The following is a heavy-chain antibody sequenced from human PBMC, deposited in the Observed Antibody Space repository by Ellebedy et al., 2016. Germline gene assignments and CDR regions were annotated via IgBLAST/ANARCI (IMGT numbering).Heavy chain of an antibody. CDR3: ARENRRTTVTTFYYGMDV. Sequence: SETLSLTXTVSGGSISSGGYYWSWIRQHPGKGLEWIGYIYYSGSTYYNPSLKSRVTMSVDTSKNQFSLKLSSVTAADTAVYYCARENRRTTVTTFYYGMDVWGQGTTVTVSS. J-gene: IGHJ6*02. D-gene: IGHD4-17*01. V-gene: IGHV4-31*03. CDR1: GGSISSGGYY. CDR2: IYYSGST.